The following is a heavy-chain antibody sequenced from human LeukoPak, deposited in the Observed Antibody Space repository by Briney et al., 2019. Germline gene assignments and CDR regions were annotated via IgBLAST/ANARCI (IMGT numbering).Heavy chain of an antibody. Sequence: GGSLRLSCAASGFTFSNHAMSWVRQAPGKGLQCVSGISGSGGTTYYAASVKGRFTISRDKSKNTLYLHMNSLRAEDTAVYYCAKVVKSELTAIPIYYYYGMDVWGQGTTVTVSS. CDR2: ISGSGGTT. V-gene: IGHV3-23*01. CDR3: AKVVKSELTAIPIYYYYGMDV. D-gene: IGHD2-21*02. CDR1: GFTFSNHA. J-gene: IGHJ6*02.